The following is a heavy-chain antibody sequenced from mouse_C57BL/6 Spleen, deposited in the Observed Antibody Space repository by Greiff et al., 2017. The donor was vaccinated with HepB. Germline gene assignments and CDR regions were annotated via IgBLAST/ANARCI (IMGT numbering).Heavy chain of an antibody. J-gene: IGHJ3*01. D-gene: IGHD1-1*01. CDR2: ISGGGGNT. CDR3: ARQVYCYGNSSWFAY. Sequence: EVHLVESGGGLVKPGGSLKLSCAASGFTFSSYTMSWVRQTPEKRLEWFATISGGGGNTYYPDSVKGRFTISRDNAKDTLYLQMSSLRSEDTALYYCARQVYCYGNSSWFAYWGQGTLVTVSA. V-gene: IGHV5-9*01. CDR1: GFTFSSYT.